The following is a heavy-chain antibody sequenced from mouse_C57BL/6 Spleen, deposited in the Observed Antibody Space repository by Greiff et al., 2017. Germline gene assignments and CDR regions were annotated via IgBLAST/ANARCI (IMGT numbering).Heavy chain of an antibody. CDR3: ARADYGSSLDY. CDR1: GYSITSGYY. J-gene: IGHJ2*01. Sequence: EVHLVESGPGLVKPSQSLSLTCSVTGYSITSGYYWNWIRQFPGNKLEWMGYISYDGSNNYNPSLKNRISITRDTSKNQFFLKLNSVTTEDTATYYCARADYGSSLDYWGQGTTLTVSS. CDR2: ISYDGSN. D-gene: IGHD1-1*01. V-gene: IGHV3-6*01.